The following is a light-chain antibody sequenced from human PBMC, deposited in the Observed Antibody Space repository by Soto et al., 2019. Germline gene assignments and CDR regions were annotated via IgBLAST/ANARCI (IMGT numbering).Light chain of an antibody. Sequence: QSVLTQPPSVSGSPGQSVAISCTGTSSDVGNYNRVSWYQQPPGTAPKLIIYDVTNRPSGVPDRFSGSKSGNTASLTISGLQADDEADYYCSSYTSSSTYVFGTGTKSPS. J-gene: IGLJ1*01. CDR2: DVT. V-gene: IGLV2-18*02. CDR3: SSYTSSSTYV. CDR1: SSDVGNYNR.